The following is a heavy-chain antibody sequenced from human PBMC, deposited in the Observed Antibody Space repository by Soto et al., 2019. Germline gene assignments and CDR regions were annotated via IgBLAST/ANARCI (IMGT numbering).Heavy chain of an antibody. V-gene: IGHV3-33*01. Sequence: QVQLVESGGGVVQPGRSLRLSCVASGFIFSNYGIHWVRQAPGKGLEWVAVLWYDGSKEYYVDSVRGRFTISRDNSKNTLYLQMNNLRAEDTAVYYCARGTGQQAPDFFDCCGQGAQVTVSA. CDR1: GFIFSNYG. CDR3: ARGTGQQAPDFFDC. CDR2: LWYDGSKE. J-gene: IGHJ4*02. D-gene: IGHD6-13*01.